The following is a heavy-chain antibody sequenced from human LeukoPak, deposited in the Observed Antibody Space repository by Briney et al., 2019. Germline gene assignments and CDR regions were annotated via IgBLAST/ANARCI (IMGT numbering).Heavy chain of an antibody. D-gene: IGHD5-24*01. CDR2: IYYSGST. V-gene: IGHV4-61*01. Sequence: PSETLSLTCTVSGGSVSSGSYYWSWIRQPPGKGLEWIGYIYYSGSTNYNPSLKSRVTISVDTSKNQFSLKSISVTAADTAVYYCARGLRKRHFYYHGMDVWGQGTPVTVSS. CDR3: ARGLRKRHFYYHGMDV. CDR1: GGSVSSGSYY. J-gene: IGHJ6*02.